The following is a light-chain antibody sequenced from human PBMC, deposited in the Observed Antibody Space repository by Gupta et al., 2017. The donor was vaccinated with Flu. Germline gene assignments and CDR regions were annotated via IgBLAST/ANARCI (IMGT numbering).Light chain of an antibody. V-gene: IGKV3-15*01. CDR2: RPS. Sequence: PATLSVSPAERASLSCRVSQSVNSNIACYQHKPGQAPRLLIHRPSARATALPARFSGSGSGTEFTLTVISRQSKDYAVYFCQQYNTWRLAFGRGTKVEIK. J-gene: IGKJ4*01. CDR3: QQYNTWRLA. CDR1: QSVNSN.